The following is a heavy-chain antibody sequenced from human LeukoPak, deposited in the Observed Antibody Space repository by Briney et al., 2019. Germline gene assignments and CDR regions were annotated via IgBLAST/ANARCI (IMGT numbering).Heavy chain of an antibody. CDR2: ISPASSTL. D-gene: IGHD2-15*01. J-gene: IGHJ4*02. CDR1: GYTFSDDS. Sequence: GGSLRLSCVTSGYTFSDDSMNWVRQAPGSGLEWIAYISPASSTLKYADSVKGRFTISRDNAMKSLYLQMKSLRAEDTAVYYCARIVPRIIDYWGQGTLVTVSS. CDR3: ARIVPRIIDY. V-gene: IGHV3-48*01.